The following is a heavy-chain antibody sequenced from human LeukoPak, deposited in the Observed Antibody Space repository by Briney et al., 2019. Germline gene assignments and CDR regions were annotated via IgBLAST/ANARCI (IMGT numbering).Heavy chain of an antibody. CDR2: INSDGSST. Sequence: PGGSLRLSCAASGFTFSSYWMHWVRQAPGKGLVSVSRINSDGSSTSYADSVKGRFTISRDNAKNTLYLQMNSLRAEDTAVYYCARDSYSSGWLNWFDPWGQGTLVTVSS. CDR1: GFTFSSYW. J-gene: IGHJ5*02. CDR3: ARDSYSSGWLNWFDP. D-gene: IGHD6-19*01. V-gene: IGHV3-74*01.